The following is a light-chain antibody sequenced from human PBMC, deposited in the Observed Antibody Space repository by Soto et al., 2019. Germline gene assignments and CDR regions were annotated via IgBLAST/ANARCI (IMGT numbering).Light chain of an antibody. Sequence: EIMMTQSPATLSVSPGERATLSCRASQSISSNLAWYQQKPGQAPRLLIYDASNRATGIPARLSGSGSGTDFTLTISSLEPEDFAVYYCQQRSNWPITFGQGTRLEIK. J-gene: IGKJ5*01. CDR2: DAS. CDR3: QQRSNWPIT. V-gene: IGKV3-11*01. CDR1: QSISSN.